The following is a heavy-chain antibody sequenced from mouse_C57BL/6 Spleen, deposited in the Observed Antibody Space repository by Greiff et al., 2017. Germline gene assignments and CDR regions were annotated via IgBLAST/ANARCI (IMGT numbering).Heavy chain of an antibody. CDR1: GYTFTSYW. J-gene: IGHJ4*01. D-gene: IGHD2-4*01. CDR2: IHPSDSDT. V-gene: IGHV1-74*01. CDR3: AIYDYDRDAMDY. Sequence: VQLQQSGAELVKPGASVKVSCKASGYTFTSYWMHWVKQRPGQGLEWIGRIHPSDSDTNYNQKFKGKATLTVDKSSSTADMQLSSLTSEDSAVYYCAIYDYDRDAMDYWGQGTSVTVSS.